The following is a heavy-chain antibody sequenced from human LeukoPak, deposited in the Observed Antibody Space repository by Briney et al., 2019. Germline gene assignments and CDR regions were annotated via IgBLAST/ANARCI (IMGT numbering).Heavy chain of an antibody. D-gene: IGHD3-9*01. CDR1: GFTFSSYG. CDR3: AKDSPVLTV. J-gene: IGHJ4*02. CDR2: ISGGSDGT. Sequence: GGSLRLSCAASGFTFSSYGMSWVRQVPGKGLEWVSAISGGSDGTYYADSVKGRFTISRDKSKNTLYLQMNSLRAEDTAIYYCAKDSPVLTVWGQGTLVTVSS. V-gene: IGHV3-23*01.